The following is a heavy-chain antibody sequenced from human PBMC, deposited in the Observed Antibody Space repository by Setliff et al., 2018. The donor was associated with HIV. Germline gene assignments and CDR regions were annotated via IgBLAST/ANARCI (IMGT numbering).Heavy chain of an antibody. D-gene: IGHD5-12*01. Sequence: SETLSLTCAVYGGSISGYYWSWIRQPPWKGLEWIGEINPVGRNDNYNPSLNNRAAIVLDTSKNQFSLWLTSVTAADTAVYYGARVGLRFKYTVDTWGQGTLVTVSS. CDR1: GGSISGYY. J-gene: IGHJ4*02. CDR3: ARVGLRFKYTVDT. CDR2: INPVGRND. V-gene: IGHV4-34*04.